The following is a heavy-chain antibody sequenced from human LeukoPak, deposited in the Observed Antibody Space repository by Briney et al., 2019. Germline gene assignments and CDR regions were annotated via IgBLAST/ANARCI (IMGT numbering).Heavy chain of an antibody. J-gene: IGHJ4*02. Sequence: PGGSLRLSCAASGFTFSSYAMHWVRQAPGKGLEWVAVISYDGSNKYYADSVKGRITISRDNSKNTLYLQMNSLRAEDTAVYYCAREDVGGWAFFDYWGQGTLVTVSS. D-gene: IGHD6-19*01. CDR3: AREDVGGWAFFDY. CDR2: ISYDGSNK. CDR1: GFTFSSYA. V-gene: IGHV3-30-3*01.